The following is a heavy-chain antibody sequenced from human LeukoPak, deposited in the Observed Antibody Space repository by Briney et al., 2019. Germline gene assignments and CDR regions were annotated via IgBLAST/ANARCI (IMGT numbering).Heavy chain of an antibody. CDR1: GYTFVSYD. CDR3: ARISSISRLYYYYGMDV. J-gene: IGHJ6*02. CDR2: ISAHRGNT. D-gene: IGHD2-21*01. V-gene: IGHV1-18*01. Sequence: GASVKVSCKASGYTFVSYDITWVRQAPGQGLEWMGWISAHRGNTKYAQNLQGRVSITIDTASDTVYMELRSLRSDDTAVYYCARISSISRLYYYYGMDVWGQGTTVTVS.